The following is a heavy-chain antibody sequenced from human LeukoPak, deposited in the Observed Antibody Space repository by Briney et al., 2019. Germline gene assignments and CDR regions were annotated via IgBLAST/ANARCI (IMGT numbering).Heavy chain of an antibody. CDR2: INHSGST. J-gene: IGHJ3*02. CDR3: ARSIYYYGSGSYYIKAAFDI. V-gene: IGHV4-34*01. Sequence: SETLSLTCAVYGGSFSGYYWSWIRQPPGKGLEWIGEINHSGSTNYNPSLKSRVIISVDTSKNQFSLKLSSVTAADTAVYYCARSIYYYGSGSYYIKAAFDIWGQGTMVTVSS. CDR1: GGSFSGYY. D-gene: IGHD3-10*01.